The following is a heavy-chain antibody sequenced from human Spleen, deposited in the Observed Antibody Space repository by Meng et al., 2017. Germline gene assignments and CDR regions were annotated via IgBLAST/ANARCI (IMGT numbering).Heavy chain of an antibody. D-gene: IGHD2-21*02. V-gene: IGHV3-30*02. J-gene: IGHJ4*02. CDR2: IWYDGSNK. CDR1: GFTFSNAW. Sequence: GESLKISCAASGFTFSNAWMSWVRQVPGKGLEWVAVIWYDGSNKYYADSVKGRFTISRDNSKNTLYLQMNSLRSEDTAVYYCAKGTVTAIQNMMDYWGQGTLVTVSS. CDR3: AKGTVTAIQNMMDY.